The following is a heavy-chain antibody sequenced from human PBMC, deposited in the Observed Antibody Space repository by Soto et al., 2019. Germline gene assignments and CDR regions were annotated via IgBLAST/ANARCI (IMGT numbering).Heavy chain of an antibody. D-gene: IGHD3-16*01. J-gene: IGHJ6*01. CDR1: VFMFSDYS. Sequence: GGSLRLSCVSSVFMFSDYSMNWVRKAPGKGLDFLSPTGPRSSYIFYADSVKDRFTISRDNSKNSLFLQMRSLRAEDTGVYYCAGGFLEVCGVMQMALWGQGTTVTVSS. CDR3: AGGFLEVCGVMQMAL. CDR2: TGPRSSYI. V-gene: IGHV3-21*01.